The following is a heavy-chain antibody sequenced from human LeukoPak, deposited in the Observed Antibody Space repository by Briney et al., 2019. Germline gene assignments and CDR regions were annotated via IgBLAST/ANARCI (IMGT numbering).Heavy chain of an antibody. CDR3: ARDRGYDFWSGYPGQH. V-gene: IGHV1-18*01. CDR2: ISAYNGNT. CDR1: VYTFTSYG. J-gene: IGHJ1*01. Sequence: ASVKVSCKASVYTFTSYGISWVRQAPGQGLEWMGWISAYNGNTSYAQKLQGRVTMTTDISTSTAYMELRSLRSDDTAVYYCARDRGYDFWSGYPGQHWGQGTLVTVSS. D-gene: IGHD3-3*01.